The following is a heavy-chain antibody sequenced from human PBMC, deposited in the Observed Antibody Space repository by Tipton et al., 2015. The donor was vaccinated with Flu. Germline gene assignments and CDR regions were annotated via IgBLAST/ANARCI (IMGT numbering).Heavy chain of an antibody. CDR1: GGSIASGSCY. V-gene: IGHV4-61*02. Sequence: TLSLTCTVSGGSIASGSCYWTWIRQPAGRGLEWIGRIYTSEFASGSTKYNPSLKSRVTISLDTSKNQFSLKLTSVTAADTAVYYCATLPGYCSTTTCPGFDPWGQGTLVTVSS. D-gene: IGHD2-2*01. J-gene: IGHJ5*02. CDR2: IYTSEFASGST. CDR3: ATLPGYCSTTTCPGFDP.